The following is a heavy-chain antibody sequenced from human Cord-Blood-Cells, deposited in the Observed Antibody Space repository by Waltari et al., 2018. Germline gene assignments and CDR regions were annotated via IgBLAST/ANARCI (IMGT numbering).Heavy chain of an antibody. CDR3: ARRVITGTTQENHDAFDI. CDR1: GGSFSGYY. J-gene: IGHJ3*02. V-gene: IGHV4-34*01. D-gene: IGHD1-7*01. CDR2: INHSGST. Sequence: QVQLQQWGAGLLKPSETLSLTCAVYGGSFSGYYWSWIRQPPGKGLEWIGEINHSGSTNHNPSLKSRVTISVDTSKNQYSLKLSSVTAADTAVYYCARRVITGTTQENHDAFDIWGQGTMVTVSS.